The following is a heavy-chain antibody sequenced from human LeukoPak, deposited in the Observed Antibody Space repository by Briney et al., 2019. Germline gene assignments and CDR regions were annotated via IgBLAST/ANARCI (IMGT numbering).Heavy chain of an antibody. V-gene: IGHV1-2*02. CDR1: GYTFTGYY. Sequence: ASVKVSCKASGYTFTGYYMHWVRQAPGQGLEWMGWINPNSGGTNYAQKFQGRVTISADKSISTAYLQWSSLKASDTAMYYCARHSAGYSSGWSVDYWGQGTLVTVSS. J-gene: IGHJ4*02. D-gene: IGHD6-19*01. CDR2: INPNSGGT. CDR3: ARHSAGYSSGWSVDY.